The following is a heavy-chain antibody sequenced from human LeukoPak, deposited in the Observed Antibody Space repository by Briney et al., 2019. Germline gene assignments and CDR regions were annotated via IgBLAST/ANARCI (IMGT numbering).Heavy chain of an antibody. D-gene: IGHD3-22*01. Sequence: GASVKVSCKASGYTFTSYYMHWVRQAPGQGLEWMGIINPSGGSTSYAQKFQGRVTMTRDTSTSTVYMELSSLRSEDTAVYYCARSDSIPQYYYDSSGYSTAFDIWGQGTMVTVSS. V-gene: IGHV1-46*01. CDR3: ARSDSIPQYYYDSSGYSTAFDI. CDR2: INPSGGST. J-gene: IGHJ3*02. CDR1: GYTFTSYY.